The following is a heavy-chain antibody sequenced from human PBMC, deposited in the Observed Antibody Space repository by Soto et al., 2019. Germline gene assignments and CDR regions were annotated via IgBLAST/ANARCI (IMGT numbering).Heavy chain of an antibody. CDR1: GFTFSSYA. CDR3: AKDEGGYCSGGSCYPDY. J-gene: IGHJ4*02. Sequence: EVQLLESGGGLVQPGGSLRLSCATSGFTFSSYAMSWVRQAPGKGLEWVSTISGSGGSTNYADSVKGRFTISRDNSNNTLYLQMNSLRAEDTAVYYCAKDEGGYCSGGSCYPDYWGQGTLVTVSS. CDR2: ISGSGGST. D-gene: IGHD2-15*01. V-gene: IGHV3-23*01.